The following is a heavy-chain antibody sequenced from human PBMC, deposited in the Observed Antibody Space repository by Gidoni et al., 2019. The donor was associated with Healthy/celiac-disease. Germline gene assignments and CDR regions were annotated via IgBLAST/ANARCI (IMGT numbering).Heavy chain of an antibody. CDR3: AKDAGYYYDSSGYTDYYYYYGMDV. CDR2: ITYDGSNK. D-gene: IGHD3-22*01. J-gene: IGHJ6*02. V-gene: IGHV3-30*18. Sequence: QVQLVESGGGVVRPGRSLRLSCAASGFTFSSYGMHWVRPAPGKGLEWVAVITYDGSNKYYADSVKGRFTISRDNSKNTLYLQMNSLRAEDTAVYYCAKDAGYYYDSSGYTDYYYYYGMDVWGQGTTVTVSS. CDR1: GFTFSSYG.